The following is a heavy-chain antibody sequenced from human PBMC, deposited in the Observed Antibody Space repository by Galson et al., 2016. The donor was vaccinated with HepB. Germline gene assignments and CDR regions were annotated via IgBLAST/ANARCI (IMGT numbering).Heavy chain of an antibody. V-gene: IGHV6-1*01. D-gene: IGHD2-15*01. CDR1: GDSVSSSSAA. J-gene: IGHJ3*02. Sequence: AISGDSVSSSSAAWNWIRQSPSRGLEWLGRTYYRSKWYYDYGPSVKSRITIIPDTSKNQVSLQFNSVIPEDTAVYYCERDRGCSGGRCYYAFDIWGQGTMVTVAS. CDR2: TYYRSKWYY. CDR3: ERDRGCSGGRCYYAFDI.